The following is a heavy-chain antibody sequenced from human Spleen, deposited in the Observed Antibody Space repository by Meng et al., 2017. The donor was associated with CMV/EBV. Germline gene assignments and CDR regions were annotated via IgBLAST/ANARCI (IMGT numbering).Heavy chain of an antibody. J-gene: IGHJ5*02. Sequence: SGYTFTDYYIHWVRQAPGQGLEWMGWINPNSGGTNYVQKFQGRVTMTRDTSITTAYMEVKRLRSDDTAVYYCARARRSSTTLNNWLDPWGQGTLVTVSS. D-gene: IGHD2-2*01. CDR2: INPNSGGT. V-gene: IGHV1-2*02. CDR1: GYTFTDYY. CDR3: ARARRSSTTLNNWLDP.